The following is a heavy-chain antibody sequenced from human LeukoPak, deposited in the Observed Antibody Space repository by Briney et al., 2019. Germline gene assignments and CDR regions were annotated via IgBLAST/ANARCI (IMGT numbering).Heavy chain of an antibody. J-gene: IGHJ4*02. D-gene: IGHD7-27*01. CDR1: GFTFATYA. CDR3: ARWGFDY. Sequence: PGGSLRLSCAASGFTFATYAMSWVRQAPGKGLEWVSSISSSSSYIYYADSVKGRFTISRDNAKNSLYLQMNSLRAEDTAVYYCARWGFDYWGQGTLVTVSS. CDR2: ISSSSSYI. V-gene: IGHV3-21*01.